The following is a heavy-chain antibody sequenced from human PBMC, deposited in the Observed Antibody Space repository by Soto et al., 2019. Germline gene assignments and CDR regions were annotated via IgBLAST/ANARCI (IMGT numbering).Heavy chain of an antibody. Sequence: ASVKVSCKASGYTFTTYAIHWVRQAPGQRLEWMGWINTGNGRTKYSPKFQGRVTITRDTSASTVYMELSSLRSEDTALYYCARDVHGGYVLDYWGQGTLVTVSS. CDR2: INTGNGRT. D-gene: IGHD5-12*01. V-gene: IGHV1-3*04. J-gene: IGHJ4*02. CDR3: ARDVHGGYVLDY. CDR1: GYTFTTYA.